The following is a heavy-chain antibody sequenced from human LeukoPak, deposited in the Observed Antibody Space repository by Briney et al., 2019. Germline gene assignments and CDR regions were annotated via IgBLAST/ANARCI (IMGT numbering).Heavy chain of an antibody. CDR2: IYYSGST. CDR1: GGSISSYY. D-gene: IGHD2-2*01. J-gene: IGHJ4*02. V-gene: IGHV4-59*08. Sequence: SETLSLTCTVSGGSISSYYWSWIRQPPGKGLEWIGYIYYSGSTNYNPSLKSRVTIPVDTSKNQFSLKLSSVTAADTAVYYCARYCSSTSCYGQIDYWGQGTLVTVSS. CDR3: ARYCSSTSCYGQIDY.